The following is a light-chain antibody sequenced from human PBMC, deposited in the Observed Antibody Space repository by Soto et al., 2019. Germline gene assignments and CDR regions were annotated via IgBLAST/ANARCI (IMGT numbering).Light chain of an antibody. J-gene: IGKJ4*01. V-gene: IGKV3-11*01. CDR1: QSVSSY. Sequence: EIVLTQSPATLSLSPEERATLSCRASQSVSSYLAWYQQKSGQAPRLLIFDASNRATGIPARFSGSGSGTDFTLTISSLEPEDFAVYYCQPRSNWPPTFGGGTKVEIK. CDR2: DAS. CDR3: QPRSNWPPT.